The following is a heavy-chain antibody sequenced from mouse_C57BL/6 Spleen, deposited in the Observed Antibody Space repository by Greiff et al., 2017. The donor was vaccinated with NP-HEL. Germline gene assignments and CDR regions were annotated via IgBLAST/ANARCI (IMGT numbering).Heavy chain of an antibody. Sequence: QVQLQQPGAELVRPGSSVKLSCKASGYTFTSYWMHWVKQRPIQGLEWIGNIDPSDSETHYNQKFKDKATLTVDKSSSTAYMQLSSLTSEDSAVYYCARRGGYHEGFAYWGQGTLVTVSA. CDR3: ARRGGYHEGFAY. V-gene: IGHV1-52*01. J-gene: IGHJ3*01. CDR2: IDPSDSET. CDR1: GYTFTSYW. D-gene: IGHD2-2*01.